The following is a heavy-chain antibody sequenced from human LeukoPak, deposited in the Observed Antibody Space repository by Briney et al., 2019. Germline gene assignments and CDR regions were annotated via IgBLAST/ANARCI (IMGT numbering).Heavy chain of an antibody. D-gene: IGHD4-17*01. CDR3: AREVFEHGDGDPEGAFDI. CDR2: INPNSGGT. Sequence: GASVKVSCKASGYTFTGYYMHWVRQAPGQGLEWMGWINPNSGGTNCAQKFQGRVTMTRDTSISTAYMELSRLRSDDTAVYYCAREVFEHGDGDPEGAFDIWGQGTMVTVSS. J-gene: IGHJ3*02. CDR1: GYTFTGYY. V-gene: IGHV1-2*02.